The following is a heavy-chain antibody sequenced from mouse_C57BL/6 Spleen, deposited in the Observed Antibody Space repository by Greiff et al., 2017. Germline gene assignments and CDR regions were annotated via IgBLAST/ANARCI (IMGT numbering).Heavy chain of an antibody. V-gene: IGHV1-18*01. Sequence: EVQLQQSGPELVKPGASVKIPCKASGYTFTDYNMDWVKQSHGKSLEWIGDINPNNGGTNYNQKFKGKATLTVDKSSSTAYMELRSLTSEDTAVYYCARVRYGSSAWFAYWGQGTLVTVSA. J-gene: IGHJ3*01. CDR1: GYTFTDYN. D-gene: IGHD1-1*01. CDR2: INPNNGGT. CDR3: ARVRYGSSAWFAY.